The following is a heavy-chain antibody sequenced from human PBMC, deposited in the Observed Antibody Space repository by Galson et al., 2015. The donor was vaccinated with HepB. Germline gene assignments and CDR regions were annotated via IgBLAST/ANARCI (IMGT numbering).Heavy chain of an antibody. J-gene: IGHJ4*02. CDR1: GFTFIAYE. D-gene: IGHD3-16*01. CDR3: ARDKGRRLWRDVGYIDY. V-gene: IGHV3-48*03. Sequence: SLRLSCAASGFTFIAYEMSWVRLAPGKGLEWISYITTSGSTIYYADSVKGRFTVSRDNAKNSLYLQMTSLRVEDTAVYYCARDKGRRLWRDVGYIDYWGQGVLVTASS. CDR2: ITTSGSTI.